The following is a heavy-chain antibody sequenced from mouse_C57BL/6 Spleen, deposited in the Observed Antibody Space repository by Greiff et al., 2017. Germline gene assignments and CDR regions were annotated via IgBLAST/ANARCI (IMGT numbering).Heavy chain of an antibody. CDR2: IRNKANGYTT. J-gene: IGHJ1*03. CDR1: GFTFTDYY. CDR3: ARLFYGSSYGYFDV. D-gene: IGHD1-1*01. Sequence: VQLKESGGGLVQPGGSLSLSCAASGFTFTDYYMSWVRQPPGKALEWLGFIRNKANGYTTEYSASVKGRFTISRDNSQSILYLQMNALRAEDSATYYCARLFYGSSYGYFDVWGTGTTVTVSS. V-gene: IGHV7-3*01.